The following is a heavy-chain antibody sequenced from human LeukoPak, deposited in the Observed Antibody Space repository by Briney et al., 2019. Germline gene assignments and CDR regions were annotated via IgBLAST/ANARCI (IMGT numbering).Heavy chain of an antibody. CDR2: IYYSGST. CDR3: ARDPFDYGGSTL. CDR1: GGSISSSSYY. D-gene: IGHD4/OR15-4a*01. J-gene: IGHJ4*02. V-gene: IGHV4-39*07. Sequence: PSETLSLTCTVSGGSISSSSYYWGWIRQPPGKGLEWIGSIYYSGSTYYNPSLKSRVTISVDTSKNQFSLKLSSVTAADTAVYYCARDPFDYGGSTLWGQGTLVTVSS.